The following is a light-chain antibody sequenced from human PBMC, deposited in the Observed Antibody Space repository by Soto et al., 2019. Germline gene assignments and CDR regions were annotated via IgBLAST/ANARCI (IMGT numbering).Light chain of an antibody. CDR2: QAS. V-gene: IGKV1-5*03. CDR1: ESISSW. CDR3: QQYKTHFPIT. Sequence: DIQMTQSPSTLSASVGDRVTITCRASESISSWLAWYKQKPGKAPKLLIYQASALEGGVPSRFSGSGYGTEFTLTISSLQTDDFATYYCQQYKTHFPITFGQGTRLEIK. J-gene: IGKJ5*01.